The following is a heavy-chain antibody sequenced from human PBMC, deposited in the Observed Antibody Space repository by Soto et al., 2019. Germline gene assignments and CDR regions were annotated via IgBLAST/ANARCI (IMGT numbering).Heavy chain of an antibody. CDR1: GGSINTFY. CDR3: AREGSYSAYNFAHGIQLWSFDF. V-gene: IGHV4-4*07. Sequence: SETLSLTCTVSGGSINTFYWSWVRQPAGKGLEWIGRILSSGSTSFNPSLESRVAMSVDTSKNHFSLNLSSVTAADMAVYYCAREGSYSAYNFAHGIQLWSFDFWGQGALVTVSS. D-gene: IGHD5-12*01. J-gene: IGHJ4*02. CDR2: ILSSGST.